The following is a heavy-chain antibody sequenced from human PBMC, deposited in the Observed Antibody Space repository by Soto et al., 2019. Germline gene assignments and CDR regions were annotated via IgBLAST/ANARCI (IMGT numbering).Heavy chain of an antibody. J-gene: IGHJ4*02. CDR2: ISYDGTNE. CDR1: GFTFSSYA. V-gene: IGHV3-30-3*01. CDR3: ARGYTAAARTSHFDY. D-gene: IGHD6-13*01. Sequence: QVQLVESGGGVVQPGRSLRLSCAASGFTFSSYAMHWVRQAPGKGLEWVAVISYDGTNEFYADSVKGRFTISRDNSKNTLYLQMNSLRAEDTAVYYCARGYTAAARTSHFDYWGQGTLVTVSS.